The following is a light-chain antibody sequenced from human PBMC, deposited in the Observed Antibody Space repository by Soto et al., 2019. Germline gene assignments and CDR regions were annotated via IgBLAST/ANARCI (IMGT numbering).Light chain of an antibody. CDR1: QGISSY. CDR3: QQYYSYPQT. CDR2: AAS. V-gene: IGKV1-8*01. J-gene: IGKJ1*01. Sequence: ILITEARSLFSASTGDRVTITCRASQGISSYLAWYQQKPGKAPKLLIYAASTLQSGVPSRFSGSGSGTDFTLTISCLQSEDFATYYCQQYYSYPQTFGQATKVDI.